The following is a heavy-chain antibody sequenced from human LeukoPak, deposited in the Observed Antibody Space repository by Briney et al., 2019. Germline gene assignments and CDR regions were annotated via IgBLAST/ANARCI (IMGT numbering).Heavy chain of an antibody. Sequence: GGSLRLSCAASGFTFSSYWMSWVRQAPGKGLEWVANIKQDGSEKYYVDSVKGRFTISRDNAKNSLYLQMNSLRAEDTAVYYCARDLWSMIGPLKYWGQGTLVTVSS. CDR1: GFTFSSYW. CDR2: IKQDGSEK. V-gene: IGHV3-7*01. D-gene: IGHD3-22*01. J-gene: IGHJ4*02. CDR3: ARDLWSMIGPLKY.